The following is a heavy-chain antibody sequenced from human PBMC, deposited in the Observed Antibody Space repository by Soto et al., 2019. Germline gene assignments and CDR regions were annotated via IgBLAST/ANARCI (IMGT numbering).Heavy chain of an antibody. CDR3: ARATVNEAFDI. J-gene: IGHJ3*02. CDR2: IYHSGST. V-gene: IGHV4-30-2*01. CDR1: GGSISSGGYS. D-gene: IGHD4-17*01. Sequence: QLQLQESGSGLVKPSQTLSLTCAVSGGSISSGGYSWSWIRQPPGKGLEWIGYIYHSGSTYYNPSLKSRVTISVDRSKNQFSLKLSSVTAADTAVYYCARATVNEAFDIWGQGTMVTVSS.